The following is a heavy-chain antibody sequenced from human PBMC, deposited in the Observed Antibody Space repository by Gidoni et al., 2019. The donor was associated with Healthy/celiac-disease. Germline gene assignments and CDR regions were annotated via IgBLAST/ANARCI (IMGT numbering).Heavy chain of an antibody. CDR1: VGSFSGYY. Sequence: VQLQQWVAGLLQRSETLSLTCAVYVGSFSGYYWSWSRQPPGKGLEWIGEINHGGSTNYNASLKSRVTISVDTSKNQFSLKLSSVTAADTAVYYCAREAVVVAAPRGNWFDPWGQGTLVTVSS. CDR3: AREAVVVAAPRGNWFDP. CDR2: INHGGST. J-gene: IGHJ5*02. V-gene: IGHV4-34*01. D-gene: IGHD2-15*01.